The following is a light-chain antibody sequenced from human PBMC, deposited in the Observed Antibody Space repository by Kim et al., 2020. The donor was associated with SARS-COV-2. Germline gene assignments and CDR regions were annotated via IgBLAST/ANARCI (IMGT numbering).Light chain of an antibody. Sequence: DIQLTQSPSTLSASVGDGVTITCRASQNAGNDLHWYQQRPGKAPNLLIYAASHLQFGVPSRFSGSGSGTEFTLTITSLQPEDFAVYYCQQSAHTPRTFGQGTKLEI. V-gene: IGKV1-39*01. CDR3: QQSAHTPRT. J-gene: IGKJ2*01. CDR1: QNAGND. CDR2: AAS.